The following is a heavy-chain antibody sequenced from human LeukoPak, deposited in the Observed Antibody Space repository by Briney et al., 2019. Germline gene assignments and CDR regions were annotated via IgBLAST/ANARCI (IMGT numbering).Heavy chain of an antibody. CDR1: EFTFSSYS. CDR2: ISYDGSNK. CDR3: ARPLAVTTMIPGYGMDV. J-gene: IGHJ6*02. V-gene: IGHV3-30*03. Sequence: GSLRLSCAASEFTFSSYSMNWVRQAPGKGLEWVAVISYDGSNKYYADSVKGRFTISRDNSKNTLYLQMNSLRAEDTAVYYCARPLAVTTMIPGYGMDVWGQGTTVTVSS. D-gene: IGHD4-11*01.